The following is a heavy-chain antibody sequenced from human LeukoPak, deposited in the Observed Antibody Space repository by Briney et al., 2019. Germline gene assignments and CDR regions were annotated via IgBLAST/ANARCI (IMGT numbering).Heavy chain of an antibody. CDR1: GFTFSSYA. J-gene: IGHJ4*02. CDR2: ISSNGGST. Sequence: GGSLRLSCAASGFTFSSYAMSWVRQAPGKGLEYVSAISSNGGSTYYANSVKGRFTISRDNSKNTLYLQMGSLRAEDMAVYYCARGGYYYDGDYWGQGTLVTVSS. D-gene: IGHD3-22*01. CDR3: ARGGYYYDGDY. V-gene: IGHV3-64*01.